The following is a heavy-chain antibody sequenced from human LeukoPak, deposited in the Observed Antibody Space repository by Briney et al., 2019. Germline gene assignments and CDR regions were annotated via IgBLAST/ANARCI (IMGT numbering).Heavy chain of an antibody. J-gene: IGHJ4*02. Sequence: SETLSLTCTVSGGSISPYYWSWIRQPPGKGLEWIGYIYSSGSANYNPSLKSRVTISVDTSKNQFSLKLSSVAAADTAVYYCARMGGYSGYATHWGQGTLVTVSS. CDR2: IYSSGSA. D-gene: IGHD5-12*01. CDR3: ARMGGYSGYATH. V-gene: IGHV4-59*08. CDR1: GGSISPYY.